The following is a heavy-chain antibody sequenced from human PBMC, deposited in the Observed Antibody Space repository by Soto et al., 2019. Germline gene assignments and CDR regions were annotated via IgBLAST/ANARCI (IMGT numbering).Heavy chain of an antibody. V-gene: IGHV3-48*04. CDR3: ARAAPYSSGWYFLYYGMDV. CDR2: ISSSGSPI. D-gene: IGHD6-19*01. CDR1: GVTFSDSS. J-gene: IGHJ6*02. Sequence: PGGSLRLSCAASGVTFSDSSMNWVRQAPGKGLEWVSYISSSGSPIYYADSVKGRFTISRDNAKNSLYLQMNSLRAEDTAVYYCARAAPYSSGWYFLYYGMDVWGQGTTVTVSS.